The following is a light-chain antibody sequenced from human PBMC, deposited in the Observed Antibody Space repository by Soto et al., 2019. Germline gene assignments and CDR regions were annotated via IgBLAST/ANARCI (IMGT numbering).Light chain of an antibody. Sequence: DIQMTQSPSSVSASVGDRVTITCRASQGVGSWLAWYQQKPGEALKLLIYRISNLQSGVPSRFSGSGSGTDFTLTISSLQPEDFATYYCQQGASLPLTFGGGTKVEIK. J-gene: IGKJ4*01. CDR1: QGVGSW. CDR3: QQGASLPLT. V-gene: IGKV1-12*01. CDR2: RIS.